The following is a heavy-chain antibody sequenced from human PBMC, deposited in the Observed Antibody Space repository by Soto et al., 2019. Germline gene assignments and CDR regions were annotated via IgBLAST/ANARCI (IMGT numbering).Heavy chain of an antibody. Sequence: PSETLSLTCAVYGGSFSGYYWSWIRQPPGKGLEWIGEINHSGSTNYNPSLKSRVTISVDTSKNQFSLKLSSVTAADTAVYYCAREEVVQGWYFDLWGRGTLVTDSS. D-gene: IGHD2-15*01. J-gene: IGHJ2*01. V-gene: IGHV4-34*01. CDR1: GGSFSGYY. CDR3: AREEVVQGWYFDL. CDR2: INHSGST.